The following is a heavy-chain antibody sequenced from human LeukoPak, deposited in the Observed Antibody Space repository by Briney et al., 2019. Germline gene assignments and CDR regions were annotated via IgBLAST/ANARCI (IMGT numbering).Heavy chain of an antibody. V-gene: IGHV3-30-3*01. J-gene: IGHJ4*02. Sequence: GGSLRLSCAASGFTFSSNAMNWVRQAPGRGLEWVAIISYDGIYKYYADSVKGRFTISRDNAKNSLYLQMNSLRAEDTAVYYCARDTEYYDSSGYLNYFDYWGQGTLVTVSS. CDR3: ARDTEYYDSSGYLNYFDY. D-gene: IGHD3-22*01. CDR2: ISYDGIYK. CDR1: GFTFSSNA.